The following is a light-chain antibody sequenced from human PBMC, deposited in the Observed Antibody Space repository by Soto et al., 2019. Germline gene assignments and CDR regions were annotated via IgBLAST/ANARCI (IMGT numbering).Light chain of an antibody. J-gene: IGLJ2*01. Sequence: QSVRTQPPSASGTPGQRVAISCSGGSSDIGSNPVNWYLHLPGAAPKLLIYRDNQRPSGVPDRFSGSKSGTSASLTISGLQSEDEADYFCSAWDDSIYGPVFGGGTKVTVL. V-gene: IGLV1-44*01. CDR3: SAWDDSIYGPV. CDR2: RDN. CDR1: SSDIGSNP.